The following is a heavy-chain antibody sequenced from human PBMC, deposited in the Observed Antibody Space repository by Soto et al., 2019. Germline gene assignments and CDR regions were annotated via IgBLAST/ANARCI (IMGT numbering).Heavy chain of an antibody. J-gene: IGHJ4*02. CDR2: ISGSSSTI. D-gene: IGHD2-15*01. CDR1: GFTFSSYS. Sequence: EVQLVESGGGLVQPGGSLRLSCAASGFTFSSYSMNWVRQAPGKGLEWVSYISGSSSTIYYADSVKGRFTISRDNAKNSLYLQMNSLRAEDTAVYYCARYCSGGSCYSQIDYWGQGTLVTVSS. V-gene: IGHV3-48*01. CDR3: ARYCSGGSCYSQIDY.